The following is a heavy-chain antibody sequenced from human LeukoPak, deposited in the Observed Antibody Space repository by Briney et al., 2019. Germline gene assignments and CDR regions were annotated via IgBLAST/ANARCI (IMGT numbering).Heavy chain of an antibody. CDR2: MNPNSGNT. D-gene: IGHD3-16*01. J-gene: IGHJ4*02. CDR3: ARSPITFGGVKTPDY. Sequence: GASVKVSCKASGYTFTSYDINWVRQATGQGLEWMGWMNPNSGNTGYAQKFQGRVTMTRNTSISTVYMELSSLRSEDTAVYYCARSPITFGGVKTPDYWGQGTLVTVSS. V-gene: IGHV1-8*01. CDR1: GYTFTSYD.